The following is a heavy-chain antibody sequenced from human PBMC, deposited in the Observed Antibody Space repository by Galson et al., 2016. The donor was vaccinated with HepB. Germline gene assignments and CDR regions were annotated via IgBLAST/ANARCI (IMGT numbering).Heavy chain of an antibody. CDR2: INPNNGAT. V-gene: IGHV1-2*02. CDR1: GYTFTGYY. Sequence: SVKVSCKASGYTFTGYYVHWVRQVPGQGLEWMGWINPNNGATAYAQNFQGRVTMTRDTSITTAYMELNGLTSDDTAFYYCGRAPVYSGSANWFDPWGQGTLVTVSS. CDR3: GRAPVYSGSANWFDP. J-gene: IGHJ5*02. D-gene: IGHD4-11*01.